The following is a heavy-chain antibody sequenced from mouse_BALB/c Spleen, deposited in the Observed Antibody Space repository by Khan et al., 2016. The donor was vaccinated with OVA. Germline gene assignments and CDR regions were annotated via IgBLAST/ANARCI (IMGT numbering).Heavy chain of an antibody. CDR2: INPYNGGP. D-gene: IGHD1-1*01. Sequence: EVQLQQSGPELVKPGASMKISCKASGYSFTDYTMNWVKQSHGKNLEWIGLINPYNGGPSYNQKFKGKATLTVDKSSSTAYMDLLSLTSEDSAVYYCARGNYYGSNSWFAYWGQGTLVTVSA. CDR3: ARGNYYGSNSWFAY. J-gene: IGHJ3*01. V-gene: IGHV1-18*01. CDR1: GYSFTDYT.